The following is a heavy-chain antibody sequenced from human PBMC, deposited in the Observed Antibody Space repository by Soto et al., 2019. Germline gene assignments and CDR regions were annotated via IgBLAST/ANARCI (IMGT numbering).Heavy chain of an antibody. V-gene: IGHV1-58*01. CDR2: LVVGSGNT. Sequence: AASVKVSCKTSGFMFTSSAVQWVRQARGQRLEWIGWLVVGSGNTHYAQHFQERVTLTRDMSTGTAYMELTNMDPVDTATYYCAHNVFGVVIVFDYWGQGTLVTVSS. CDR1: GFMFTSSA. J-gene: IGHJ4*02. CDR3: AHNVFGVVIVFDY. D-gene: IGHD3-3*01.